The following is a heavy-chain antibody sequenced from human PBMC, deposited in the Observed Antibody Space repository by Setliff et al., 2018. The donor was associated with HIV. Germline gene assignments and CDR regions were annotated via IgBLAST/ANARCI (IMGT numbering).Heavy chain of an antibody. CDR3: ARTTSNSYRYHYYYSMDV. V-gene: IGHV3-48*04. Sequence: GGSLRLSCAASGFTFSNYAMHWVRQAPGKGLEWVSYISSTSRTIYYADSVKGRFTISRDNAKNSLYLQMNSLRAEDAAVYYCARTTSNSYRYHYYYSMDVWGQGTTVTVSS. CDR2: ISSTSRTI. J-gene: IGHJ6*02. CDR1: GFTFSNYA. D-gene: IGHD4-4*01.